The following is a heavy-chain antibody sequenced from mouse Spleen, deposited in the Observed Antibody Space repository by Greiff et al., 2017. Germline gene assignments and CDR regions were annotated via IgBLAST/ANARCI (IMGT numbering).Heavy chain of an antibody. Sequence: EVKLVESGGGLVKLGGSLKLSCAASGFTFSSYYMSWVRQTPEKRLEWVATISSGGGSTYYPDSVKGRFTISRDNAKNTLYLQMSSLNSEDTAVYYCARVTARATGYAMDYWGQGTSVTVSS. CDR1: GFTFSSYY. CDR2: ISSGGGST. J-gene: IGHJ4*01. V-gene: IGHV5-9*04. CDR3: ARVTARATGYAMDY. D-gene: IGHD3-2*01.